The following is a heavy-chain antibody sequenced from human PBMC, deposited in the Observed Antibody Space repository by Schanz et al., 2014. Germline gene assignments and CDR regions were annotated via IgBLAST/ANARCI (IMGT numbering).Heavy chain of an antibody. CDR2: IWYDGNNK. J-gene: IGHJ6*02. CDR1: GFTFSSYG. Sequence: QVQLVESGGDVVQPGRSLRLSCAASGFTFSSYGMHWVRQAPGKGLEWVAVIWYDGNNKYYADSVKGRFTISRDNSKNTLYLQMNSLRAEDTAVYYCARDRQQLVGRIGYYYGLAVWGQGTTVTVS. V-gene: IGHV3-33*01. D-gene: IGHD6-13*01. CDR3: ARDRQQLVGRIGYYYGLAV.